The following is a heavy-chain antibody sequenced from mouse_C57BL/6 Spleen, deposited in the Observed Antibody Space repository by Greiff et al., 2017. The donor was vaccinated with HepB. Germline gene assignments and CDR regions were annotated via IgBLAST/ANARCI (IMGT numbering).Heavy chain of an antibody. CDR1: GYTFTDYN. J-gene: IGHJ1*03. CDR3: TITTVVGYFDV. CDR2: INPNNGGT. V-gene: IGHV1-22*01. Sequence: EVKLVESGPELVKPGASVKMSCKASGYTFTDYNMHWVKQSHGKSLEWIGYINPNNGGTSYNQKFKGKATLTVNKSSSTAYMELRSLTSEDSAVYYCTITTVVGYFDVWGTGTTVTVSS. D-gene: IGHD1-1*01.